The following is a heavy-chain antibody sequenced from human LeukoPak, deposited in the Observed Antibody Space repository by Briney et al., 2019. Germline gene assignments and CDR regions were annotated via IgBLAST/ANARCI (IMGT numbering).Heavy chain of an antibody. V-gene: IGHV3-30*03. CDR2: ISYDGGNK. CDR3: ARDQSARDYYYYMDV. CDR1: GFTLSTYG. D-gene: IGHD3-3*01. J-gene: IGHJ6*03. Sequence: PGGCLRLSCVASGFTLSTYGIHWVRQAPRKGLEWVAVISYDGGNKIYADSVKGRFTISRDNPKNTVYLEMDNLRPEDTAVYYCARDQSARDYYYYMDVWGKGSTVTVSS.